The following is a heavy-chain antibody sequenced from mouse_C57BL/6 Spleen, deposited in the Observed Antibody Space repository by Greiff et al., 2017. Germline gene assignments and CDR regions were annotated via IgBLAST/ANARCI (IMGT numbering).Heavy chain of an antibody. CDR2: INPSSGYT. J-gene: IGHJ4*01. V-gene: IGHV1-4*01. CDR3: ARERGYDLAMDY. CDR1: GYTFTSYT. Sequence: QVQLKQSGAELARPGASVKMSCKASGYTFTSYTMHWVKQRPGQGLAWIGYINPSSGYTKYNQKFKDKATLTADKSSSTAYMQLSSLASEDSAVYYCARERGYDLAMDYWGQGTSVTVSS. D-gene: IGHD2-2*01.